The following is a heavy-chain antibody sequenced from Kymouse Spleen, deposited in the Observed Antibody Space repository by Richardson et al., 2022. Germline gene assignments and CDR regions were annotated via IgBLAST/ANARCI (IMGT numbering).Heavy chain of an antibody. J-gene: IGHJ3*02. Sequence: QVQLVQSGAEVKKPGASVKVSCKASGYTFTSYAMHWVRQAPGQRLEWMGWINAGNGNTKYSQKFQGRVTITRDTSASTAYMELSSLRSEDTAVYYCARSNWNYGGAFDIWGQGTMVTVSS. CDR1: GYTFTSYA. CDR2: INAGNGNT. V-gene: IGHV1-3*01. D-gene: IGHD1-7*01. CDR3: ARSNWNYGGAFDI.